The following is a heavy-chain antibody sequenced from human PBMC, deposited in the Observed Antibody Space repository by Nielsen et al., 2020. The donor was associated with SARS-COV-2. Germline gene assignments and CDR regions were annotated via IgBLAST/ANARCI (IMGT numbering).Heavy chain of an antibody. CDR3: ARTRSWNYYYFDY. CDR1: GGSISSSNR. J-gene: IGHJ4*02. CDR2: TYHSGST. V-gene: IGHV4-4*02. Sequence: SETLSLTCAVSGGSISSSNRWSWLRQPPGKGLEWIGETYHSGSTNYNPSLKSRVTISVDKSKNQFSLKLSSVTAADTAVYYCARTRSWNYYYFDYWGQGTLVTVSS. D-gene: IGHD1-7*01.